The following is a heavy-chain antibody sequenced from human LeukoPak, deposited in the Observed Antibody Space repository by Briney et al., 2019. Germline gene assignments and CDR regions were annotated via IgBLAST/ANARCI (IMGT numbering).Heavy chain of an antibody. D-gene: IGHD3-3*01. Sequence: GGSLRLSCAASGFTFSSYWMHWVRQAPGKGLMWVSRINSDGSSTSCADSVKGRFTISRDNAKNTLYLQMNSLRAEDTAVYYCAREKVFGGMDAWGQGTTVTVSS. V-gene: IGHV3-74*01. J-gene: IGHJ6*02. CDR2: INSDGSST. CDR3: AREKVFGGMDA. CDR1: GFTFSSYW.